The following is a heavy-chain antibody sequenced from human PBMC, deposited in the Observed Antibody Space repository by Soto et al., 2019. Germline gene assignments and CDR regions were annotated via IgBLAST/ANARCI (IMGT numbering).Heavy chain of an antibody. CDR2: INAGNGNT. CDR3: ARGVGSGLSDY. CDR1: GYTFTSYA. V-gene: IGHV1-3*01. D-gene: IGHD1-26*01. J-gene: IGHJ4*01. Sequence: QVQLVQSGAEVKKPGASVKVSCKASGYTFTSYAMHWVRQAPGQRLEWMGWINAGNGNTKYSQKFQGRVTITRDTSASTAYMELSCLRSEDTAVYYCARGVGSGLSDYWGHGTLVTVSS.